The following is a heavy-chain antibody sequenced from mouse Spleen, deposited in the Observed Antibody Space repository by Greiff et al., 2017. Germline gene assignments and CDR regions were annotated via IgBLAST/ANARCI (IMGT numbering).Heavy chain of an antibody. CDR3: ARKAHYYGSFDY. J-gene: IGHJ2*01. CDR1: GYSITSDYA. CDR2: ISYSGST. D-gene: IGHD1-2*01. Sequence: VQLQQSGPGLVKPSQSLSLTCTVTGYSITSDYAWNWIRQFPGNKLEWMGYISYSGSTSYNPSLKSRISITRDTSKNQFFLQLNSVTTEDTATYYCARKAHYYGSFDYWGQGTTLTVSS. V-gene: IGHV3-2*02.